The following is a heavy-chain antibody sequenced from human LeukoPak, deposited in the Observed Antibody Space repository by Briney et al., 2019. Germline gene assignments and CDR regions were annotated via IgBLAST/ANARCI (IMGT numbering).Heavy chain of an antibody. CDR3: ARMVRGTYNWFDP. V-gene: IGHV1-2*02. CDR2: INPNSGGT. J-gene: IGHJ5*02. Sequence: ASVKVSCKASGGTFSSYAISWVRQAPGQGLEWMGWINPNSGGTNYAQKFQGRVTMTRDTSISTAYMELSRLRSDDTAVYYCARMVRGTYNWFDPWGQGTLVTVSS. D-gene: IGHD3-10*01. CDR1: GGTFSSYA.